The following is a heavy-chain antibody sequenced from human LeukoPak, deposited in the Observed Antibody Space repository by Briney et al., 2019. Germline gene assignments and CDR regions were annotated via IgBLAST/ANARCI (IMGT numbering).Heavy chain of an antibody. CDR1: GGSISSYY. D-gene: IGHD4-17*01. V-gene: IGHV4-59*08. J-gene: IGHJ5*02. Sequence: SETLSLTCTVSGGSISSYYWSLIRQPPGKGLEWIGYIYYSGSTNHNPSLKSRVTISVDTSKNQFSLKLSSVTAADTAVYYCARLPYGGFDPWGQGTLVTVSS. CDR3: ARLPYGGFDP. CDR2: IYYSGST.